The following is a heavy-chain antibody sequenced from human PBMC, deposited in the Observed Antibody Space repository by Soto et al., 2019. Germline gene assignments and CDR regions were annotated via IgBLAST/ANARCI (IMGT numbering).Heavy chain of an antibody. V-gene: IGHV4-30-4*01. Sequence: PSETLSLTCTVSGGSISSGDYYWSWIRQPPGKGLEWIGYIYYSGSTYYNPSLKSRVTISVDASKNQFSLKLSSVTAADTAVYYCARTAMGISYFDYWGQGTLVTSPQ. J-gene: IGHJ4*02. CDR1: GGSISSGDYY. D-gene: IGHD5-18*01. CDR2: IYYSGST. CDR3: ARTAMGISYFDY.